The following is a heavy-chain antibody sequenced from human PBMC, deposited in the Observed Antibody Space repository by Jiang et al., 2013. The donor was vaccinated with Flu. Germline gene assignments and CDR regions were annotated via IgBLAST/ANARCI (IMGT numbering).Heavy chain of an antibody. CDR3: ARQTEGWASGLDF. V-gene: IGHV3-30*04. Sequence: VQLVESGGGVVQPGRSLKLSCEASGFTFSSHSMHWVRQAPGKGLEWVAVISSDGRETSTVDSVKGRFTVSRDTSRSTLYLQMNSLKTDDTAVYFCARQTEGWASGLDFWGQGPWSPSPQ. J-gene: IGHJ4*02. CDR2: ISSDGRET. CDR1: GFTFSSHS. D-gene: IGHD2-15*01.